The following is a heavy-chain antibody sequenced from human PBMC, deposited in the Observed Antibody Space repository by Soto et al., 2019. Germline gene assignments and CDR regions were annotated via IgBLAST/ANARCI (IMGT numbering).Heavy chain of an antibody. V-gene: IGHV3-7*01. J-gene: IGHJ4*02. Sequence: GGSLRLSCAASGFTFSSYWMSWVRQAPGKGLEWVANIKQDGSEKYYVDSVKGRFTISRDNAKNSLYLQMNSLRAEDTAVYYCARGTPQTWKQLWSFDYWGQGTLVTVSS. D-gene: IGHD5-18*01. CDR1: GFTFSSYW. CDR3: ARGTPQTWKQLWSFDY. CDR2: IKQDGSEK.